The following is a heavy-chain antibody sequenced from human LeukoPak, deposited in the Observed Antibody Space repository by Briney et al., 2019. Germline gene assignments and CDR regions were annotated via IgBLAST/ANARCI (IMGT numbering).Heavy chain of an antibody. V-gene: IGHV3-74*01. Sequence: GGSLRLSCAVSGFTFSSYWMHWVRQAPGKGLVWVSRINSDGSSTSYADSVKGRFTISRDNAKNTLYLQMNSLRAEDTAVYYCARGFWSAVPMDVWGKGTTVTVSS. J-gene: IGHJ6*04. CDR2: INSDGSST. CDR3: ARGFWSAVPMDV. D-gene: IGHD3-3*01. CDR1: GFTFSSYW.